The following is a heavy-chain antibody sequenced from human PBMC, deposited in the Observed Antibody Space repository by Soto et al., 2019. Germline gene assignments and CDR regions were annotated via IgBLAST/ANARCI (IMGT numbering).Heavy chain of an antibody. Sequence: PSETLSLTCAVSGGSISSSNWWSWVRQPPGKGLEWIGEIYHSGSTNYNPSLKSRVTISVDKSKNQFSLKLGSVTAADTAVYYCARDRRVVPAANSWFDPWGQGTLVTVSS. V-gene: IGHV4-4*02. CDR1: GGSISSSNW. CDR3: ARDRRVVPAANSWFDP. D-gene: IGHD2-2*01. J-gene: IGHJ5*02. CDR2: IYHSGST.